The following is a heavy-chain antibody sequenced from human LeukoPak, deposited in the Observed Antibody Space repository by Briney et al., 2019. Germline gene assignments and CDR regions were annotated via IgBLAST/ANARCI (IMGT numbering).Heavy chain of an antibody. Sequence: ASVKVSCKASGYTFTSYGISWVRQAPGQGLEWMGWISAYNGNTNYAQKLQGRVTMTTDTSTSTAYMELRSLRSDDTAVYYCARDPEVANFYGMDVWGQGTTVTVSS. CDR1: GYTFTSYG. CDR2: ISAYNGNT. V-gene: IGHV1-18*01. J-gene: IGHJ6*02. CDR3: ARDPEVANFYGMDV. D-gene: IGHD2-15*01.